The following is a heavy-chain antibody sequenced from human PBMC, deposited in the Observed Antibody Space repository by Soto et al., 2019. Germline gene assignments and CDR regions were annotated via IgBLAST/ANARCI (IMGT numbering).Heavy chain of an antibody. CDR3: AKDIVVVPSAVHAFDI. V-gene: IGHV1-18*01. CDR1: GYTFTSYG. D-gene: IGHD2-2*01. Sequence: QVQLVQSGAEVKKPGASVKVSCKASGYTFTSYGISWVRQAPGQGLEWMGWISAYNGNTNYAQKLQGRVTMTTDTSKSTAYMELRSLRSDDTAVYYCAKDIVVVPSAVHAFDIWGRGTMVTVSS. J-gene: IGHJ3*02. CDR2: ISAYNGNT.